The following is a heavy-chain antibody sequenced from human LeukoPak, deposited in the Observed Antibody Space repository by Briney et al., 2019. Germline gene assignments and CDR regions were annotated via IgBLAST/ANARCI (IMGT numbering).Heavy chain of an antibody. Sequence: SETLSLTCTVSGGSISSYYWSWIRQSPGKGLEWIGYIYISGSTNYNPSLKSRVTISVDTSKNQFSLKLSSVTAADTAVYYCARHGAGRLSSSSVDYWGQGTLVTVSS. D-gene: IGHD6-6*01. CDR1: GGSISSYY. J-gene: IGHJ4*02. V-gene: IGHV4-4*09. CDR2: IYISGST. CDR3: ARHGAGRLSSSSVDY.